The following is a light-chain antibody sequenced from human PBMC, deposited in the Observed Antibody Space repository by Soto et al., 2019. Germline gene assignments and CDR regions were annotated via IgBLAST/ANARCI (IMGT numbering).Light chain of an antibody. CDR2: LEGSGSY. V-gene: IGLV4-60*02. Sequence: QPVLPQSSSASASLGSSVKLTCTLSSGHSSYIIAWHQQQPGKAPRYLMKLEGSGSYNKGSGVPDRFSGSSSGADRYLTISDLQFEDEADYYLETGDSNTRVFGGGTKITGL. CDR1: SGHSSYI. CDR3: ETGDSNTRV. J-gene: IGLJ2*01.